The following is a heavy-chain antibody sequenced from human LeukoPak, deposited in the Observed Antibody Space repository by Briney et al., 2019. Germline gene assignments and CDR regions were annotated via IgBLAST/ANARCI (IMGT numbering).Heavy chain of an antibody. D-gene: IGHD3-10*01. J-gene: IGHJ4*02. CDR1: GGSISSGSYY. CDR3: ARRGKRGMGLWFGSFDY. Sequence: KSSQTLSLTCTVSGGSISSGSYYWSWIRQPPGKGLEWIGEINHSGSTNYNPSLKSRVTISVDTSKNQFSLKLSSVTAADTAVYYCARRGKRGMGLWFGSFDYWGQGTLVTVSS. CDR2: INHSGST. V-gene: IGHV4-39*07.